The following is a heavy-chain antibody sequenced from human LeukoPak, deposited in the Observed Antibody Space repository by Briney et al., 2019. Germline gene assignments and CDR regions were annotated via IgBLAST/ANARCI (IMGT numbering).Heavy chain of an antibody. D-gene: IGHD5-18*01. V-gene: IGHV1-46*01. CDR3: ARDRVGTAMVTGYGMDV. Sequence: GASVTVSCTASGYTFTSYYMHWVRQAPGQGLEWMGIINPSGGSTSYAQKFQGRVTMTRDTSTSTVYMELSSLRSEDTAVYYCARDRVGTAMVTGYGMDVWGQGTTATASS. CDR2: INPSGGST. CDR1: GYTFTSYY. J-gene: IGHJ6*02.